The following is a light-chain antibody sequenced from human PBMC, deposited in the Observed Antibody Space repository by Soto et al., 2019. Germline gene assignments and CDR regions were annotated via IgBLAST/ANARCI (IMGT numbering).Light chain of an antibody. V-gene: IGKV1-5*03. Sequence: DIQMTQSPSTLSASVGDRVTITCRASQIISSWLAWYQQKPGKAPKLLLYEASILESGVPSRFRGSGSGTEFTLTISSLQPDDFATYYCQQYDTYRTFGPGTKVEIK. CDR1: QIISSW. CDR2: EAS. J-gene: IGKJ1*01. CDR3: QQYDTYRT.